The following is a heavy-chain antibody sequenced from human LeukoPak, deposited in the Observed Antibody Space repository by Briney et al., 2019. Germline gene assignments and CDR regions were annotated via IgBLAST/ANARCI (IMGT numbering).Heavy chain of an antibody. CDR2: INHSGST. Sequence: SETLSLTCAVNGGSFSRYYWSWIRQPPGKGLEWIGEINHSGSTNYNPSLKSRVTISVDTSKNQFSLKLSSVTAADTAVYYCARRGWKLYFDYWGQGTLVTVSS. D-gene: IGHD6-19*01. CDR3: ARRGWKLYFDY. J-gene: IGHJ4*02. V-gene: IGHV4-34*01. CDR1: GGSFSRYY.